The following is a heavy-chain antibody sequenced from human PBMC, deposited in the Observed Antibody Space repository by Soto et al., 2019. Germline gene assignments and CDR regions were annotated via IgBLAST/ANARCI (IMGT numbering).Heavy chain of an antibody. CDR2: ISWDGGST. D-gene: IGHD1-7*01. Sequence: GGSLRLSCAASGFTFDDYTMHWVRQAPGKGLEWVSLISWDGGSTYYADSVKGRFTISRDNSKNSLYLQMNSLRTEDTALYYCATELRSPMDVWGQGTTVTVYS. CDR3: ATELRSPMDV. CDR1: GFTFDDYT. J-gene: IGHJ6*02. V-gene: IGHV3-43*01.